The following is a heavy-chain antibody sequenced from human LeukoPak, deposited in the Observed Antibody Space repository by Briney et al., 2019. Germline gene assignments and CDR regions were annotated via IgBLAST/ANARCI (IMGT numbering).Heavy chain of an antibody. CDR2: IYHSGST. CDR1: GASISSYY. D-gene: IGHD1-1*01. J-gene: IGHJ4*02. Sequence: SETLSLTCTVSGASISSYYWSWIRQPPGKGVEWIGYIYHSGSTVYRPSLKSRVTISVDTSKNQFSLKMSSVTAADTAVYYCVRDVSQRRHFDYWGQGTLVTVSS. V-gene: IGHV4-59*12. CDR3: VRDVSQRRHFDY.